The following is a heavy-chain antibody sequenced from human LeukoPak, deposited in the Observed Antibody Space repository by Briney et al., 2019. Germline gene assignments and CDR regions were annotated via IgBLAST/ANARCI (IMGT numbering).Heavy chain of an antibody. CDR3: ARARSLRFXEWLSD. D-gene: IGHD3-3*01. Sequence: AGGSLRLSCAASGFTVSSNYMSWVRQAPGKGLEWVSVIYSGGSTYYADSVKGRFTISRDNSKNTLYLQMNSLRAEDTAVYYCARARSLRFXEWLSDWGQGTLVTVSS. V-gene: IGHV3-66*01. CDR1: GFTVSSNY. CDR2: IYSGGST. J-gene: IGHJ4*02.